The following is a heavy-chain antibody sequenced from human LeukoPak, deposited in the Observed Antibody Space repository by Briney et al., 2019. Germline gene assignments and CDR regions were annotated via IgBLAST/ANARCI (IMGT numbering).Heavy chain of an antibody. V-gene: IGHV4-4*02. D-gene: IGHD1-26*01. CDR1: GVSISSSNW. CDR2: IYHSGST. CDR3: ARGGHVGQTRPFDY. J-gene: IGHJ4*02. Sequence: SGTLSLTCAVSGVSISSSNWWSWVRQPPGKGLEWIGEIYHSGSTNYNPSLKSRVTISVDKSKNQFSLKLSSVTAADTAVYYCARGGHVGQTRPFDYWGQGTLVTVSS.